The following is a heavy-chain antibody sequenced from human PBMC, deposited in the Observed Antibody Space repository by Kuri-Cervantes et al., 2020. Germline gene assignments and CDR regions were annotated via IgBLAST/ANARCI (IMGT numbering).Heavy chain of an antibody. D-gene: IGHD6-13*01. J-gene: IGHJ5*02. CDR1: YSISSGYY. V-gene: IGHV4-38-2*02. CDR2: IYHSGST. CDR3: ARVGSSSHRDLNWFDP. Sequence: SETLSLTCTNYSISSGYYWGWIRQPPGKGLEWIGSIYHSGSTYYNPSLKSRVTISVDTSKNQFSLKLSSVTAADTAVYYCARVGSSSHRDLNWFDPWGQGTLVTVSS.